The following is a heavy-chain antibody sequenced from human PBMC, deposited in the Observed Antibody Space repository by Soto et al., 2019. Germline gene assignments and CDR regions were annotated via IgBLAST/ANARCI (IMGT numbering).Heavy chain of an antibody. Sequence: GXSVKVSCKASGGTFSSYAISWVRQAPGQGLEWMGGIIPIFGTANYAQKFQGRVTITADKSTSTAYTELSSLRSEDTAVYYCARGAARPSYYYYGMDVWGQGTTVTGSS. CDR2: IIPIFGTA. CDR1: GGTFSSYA. V-gene: IGHV1-69*06. CDR3: ARGAARPSYYYYGMDV. D-gene: IGHD6-6*01. J-gene: IGHJ6*02.